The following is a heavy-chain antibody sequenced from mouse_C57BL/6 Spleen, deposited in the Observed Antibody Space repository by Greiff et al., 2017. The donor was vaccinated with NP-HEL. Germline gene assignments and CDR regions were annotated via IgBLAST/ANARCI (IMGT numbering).Heavy chain of an antibody. CDR1: GFTFSDYG. J-gene: IGHJ2*01. Sequence: EVKLMESGGGLVKPGGSLKLSCAASGFTFSDYGMHWVRQAPEKGLEWVAYISSGSSTIYYADTVKGRFTISRDKAKNTLFLQMTSLRSEDTAMYYCARPNWDYWGQGTTLTVSS. CDR2: ISSGSSTI. V-gene: IGHV5-17*01. CDR3: ARPNWDY. D-gene: IGHD4-1*01.